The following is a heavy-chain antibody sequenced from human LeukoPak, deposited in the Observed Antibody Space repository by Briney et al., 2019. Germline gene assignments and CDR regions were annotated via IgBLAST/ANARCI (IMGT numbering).Heavy chain of an antibody. J-gene: IGHJ4*02. CDR3: ARDRMVGRYGY. D-gene: IGHD2-15*01. Sequence: SETLSLTCTVSGGSISSSSYYWGWIRQPPGKGLEWIGYIYHSGSTYYNPSLKSRVTISVDRSKNQFSLKLSSVTAADTAVYYCARDRMVGRYGYWGQGTLVTVSS. CDR1: GGSISSSSYY. V-gene: IGHV4-39*07. CDR2: IYHSGST.